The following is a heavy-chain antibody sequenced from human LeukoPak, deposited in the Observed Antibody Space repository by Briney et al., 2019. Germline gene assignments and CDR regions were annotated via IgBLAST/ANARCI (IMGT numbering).Heavy chain of an antibody. CDR3: TRTSGLAAAGSFDF. D-gene: IGHD6-13*01. V-gene: IGHV1-69*05. CDR2: IIPIFGTA. J-gene: IGHJ4*02. Sequence: ASVKVSCKASGYTFTSYDINWVRQATGQGLEWMGGIIPIFGTANYAQKFQGRLTITMDESTSTAYMELSTLRSEDTAVYYCTRTSGLAAAGSFDFWGQGTLVTVSS. CDR1: GYTFTSYD.